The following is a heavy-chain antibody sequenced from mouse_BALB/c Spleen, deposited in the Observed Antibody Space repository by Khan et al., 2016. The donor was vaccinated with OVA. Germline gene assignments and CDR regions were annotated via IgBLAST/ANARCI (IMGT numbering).Heavy chain of an antibody. CDR3: ARAYYRYDGYYAMDY. Sequence: VELVESGPGLVAPSQSLSSTCTVSGFSLSRYNIHWVRQPPGKGLEWLGVIWGGGGTDYNSTLKSRLGISKDNSKSQVFLKMNSLQTDDTAMYYCARAYYRYDGYYAMDYWGQGTSVTVSS. J-gene: IGHJ4*01. V-gene: IGHV2-6-4*01. CDR1: GFSLSRYN. CDR2: IWGGGGT. D-gene: IGHD2-14*01.